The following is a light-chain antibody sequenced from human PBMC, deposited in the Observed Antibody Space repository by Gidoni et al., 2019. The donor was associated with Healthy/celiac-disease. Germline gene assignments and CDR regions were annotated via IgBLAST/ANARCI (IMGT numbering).Light chain of an antibody. V-gene: IGKV3-11*01. CDR2: DAT. CDR3: QHRSNWWT. Sequence: ELVLTQSPATLSLSPGERATLSCRASQSVSSYLAWYQQKPGQAPRLLNDDATNSATSIPARISGSGSGKYFTLTIRSVEAEDVAVYYWQHRSNWWTFXQXTKVEIK. CDR1: QSVSSY. J-gene: IGKJ1*01.